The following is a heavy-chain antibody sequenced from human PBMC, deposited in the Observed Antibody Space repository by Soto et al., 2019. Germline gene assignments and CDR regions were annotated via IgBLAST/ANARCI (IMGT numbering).Heavy chain of an antibody. Sequence: PGGSLRLSCTASGFTFGAYTLAWVRQAPGKGLEWVGSIRSTVYGATTYCDASVRDRFIISRDDSKSVAYLQMNSLRTEDTAVYFCTRVREWLIRIRFRYYGLDVWGQGTTVTVSS. CDR1: GFTFGAYT. D-gene: IGHD6-19*01. CDR2: IRSTVYGATT. CDR3: TRVREWLIRIRFRYYGLDV. J-gene: IGHJ6*02. V-gene: IGHV3-49*04.